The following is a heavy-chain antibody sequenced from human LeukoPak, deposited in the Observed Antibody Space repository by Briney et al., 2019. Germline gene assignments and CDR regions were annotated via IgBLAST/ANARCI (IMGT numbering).Heavy chain of an antibody. Sequence: ASVKVSCTASGGTFSSYAISWVRQAPGQGLEWMGRIIPILGIANYAQKFQGRVTITADKSTSTAYMELSSLRSEDTAVYYCAREISGSSPPNPWGQGTLVTVSS. J-gene: IGHJ5*02. CDR2: IIPILGIA. CDR3: AREISGSSPPNP. CDR1: GGTFSSYA. V-gene: IGHV1-69*04. D-gene: IGHD1-26*01.